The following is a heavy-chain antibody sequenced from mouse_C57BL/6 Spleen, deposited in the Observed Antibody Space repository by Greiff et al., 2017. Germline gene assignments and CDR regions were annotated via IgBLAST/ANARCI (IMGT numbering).Heavy chain of an antibody. CDR2: IYPGDGDT. V-gene: IGHV1-82*01. J-gene: IGHJ2*01. Sequence: VKLMESGPELVKPGASVKISCKASGYAFSSSWMNWVKQRPGKGLEWIGRIYPGDGDTNYNGKFKGKATLTADKSSSTAYMQLSSLTSEDSAVYFCARGVYYGNYAYYFDYWGQGTTLTVSS. D-gene: IGHD2-1*01. CDR3: ARGVYYGNYAYYFDY. CDR1: GYAFSSSW.